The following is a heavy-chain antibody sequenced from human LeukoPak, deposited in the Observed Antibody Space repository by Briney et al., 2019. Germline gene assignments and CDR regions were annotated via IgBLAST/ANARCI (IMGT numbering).Heavy chain of an antibody. V-gene: IGHV3-11*05. J-gene: IGHJ4*02. Sequence: GGSLRLSCAASGFTFSDYYMSWIRQAPGKGLEWVSYISSSSSYTNYADSVKGRFTISRDNAKNSLYLQMNSLRAEDTAVYYCARESLPYYYGSGPFDYWGQGTLVTVSS. CDR3: ARESLPYYYGSGPFDY. CDR2: ISSSSSYT. D-gene: IGHD3-10*01. CDR1: GFTFSDYY.